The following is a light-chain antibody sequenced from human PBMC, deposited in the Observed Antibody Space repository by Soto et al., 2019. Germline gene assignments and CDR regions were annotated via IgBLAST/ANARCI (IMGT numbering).Light chain of an antibody. CDR1: QSISSW. V-gene: IGKV1-5*03. J-gene: IGKJ4*01. CDR3: QQYNSYPLT. Sequence: DIQMTQSPSTLSASVGDRDTITCRASQSISSWLAWYQQKPGKAPKLLIHKASSLESGVPSRFSGSGSGTEFTLTISNLQADDFATYYCQQYNSYPLTFGGGTKVELK. CDR2: KAS.